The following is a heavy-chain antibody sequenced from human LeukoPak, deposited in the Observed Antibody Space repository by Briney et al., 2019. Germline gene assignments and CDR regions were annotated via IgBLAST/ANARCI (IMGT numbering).Heavy chain of an antibody. J-gene: IGHJ5*02. CDR1: GFTFSSYA. Sequence: GGSLRLSCAASGFTFSSYAMSWVRQAPGKGLEWVSAISGSGGSTYYADSVKGRFTISRDNSKNTLYLQMNSLRAEDTAVYYCASCPYYYGSGSYYCNWFDPWGQGTLVTVSS. CDR3: ASCPYYYGSGSYYCNWFDP. D-gene: IGHD3-10*01. CDR2: ISGSGGST. V-gene: IGHV3-23*01.